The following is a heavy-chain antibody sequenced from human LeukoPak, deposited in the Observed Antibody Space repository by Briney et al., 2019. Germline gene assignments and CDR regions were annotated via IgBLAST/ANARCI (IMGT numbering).Heavy chain of an antibody. Sequence: GGSLRLSCTASGFTFSNYARTWVRQAPGKGLEWVSAISGSDGSTYYADSVVGRFTISRDNSKNTLYLQMNSLRAEDTAVYFCANTFYDFWSGYIHYWGQGTLVTVSS. CDR3: ANTFYDFWSGYIHY. CDR1: GFTFSNYA. CDR2: ISGSDGST. J-gene: IGHJ4*02. V-gene: IGHV3-23*01. D-gene: IGHD3-3*01.